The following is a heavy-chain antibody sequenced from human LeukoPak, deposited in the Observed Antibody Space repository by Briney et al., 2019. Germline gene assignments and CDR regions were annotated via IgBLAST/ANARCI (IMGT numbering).Heavy chain of an antibody. CDR2: IFPGDSDT. CDR3: ATYFAGAETFDI. Sequence: GESLKISCKASGNSSTTYWIGWVRQKPGKGLEWMGLIFPGDSDTKYSPSFQGQVTISADKSISTAYLQWSSLKASDTAMYYCATYFAGAETFDIWGQGTMVTVSS. CDR1: GNSSTTYW. V-gene: IGHV5-51*01. D-gene: IGHD3-16*01. J-gene: IGHJ3*02.